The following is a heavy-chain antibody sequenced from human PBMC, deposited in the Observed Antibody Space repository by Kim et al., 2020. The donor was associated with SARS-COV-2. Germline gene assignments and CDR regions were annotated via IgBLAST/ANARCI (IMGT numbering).Heavy chain of an antibody. CDR3: ARDNRGYSSSWPPDY. D-gene: IGHD6-13*01. J-gene: IGHJ4*02. Sequence: QKFKGRVTITADKSTSTAYMELSSLRSEDTAVYYCARDNRGYSSSWPPDYWGQGTLVTVSS. V-gene: IGHV1-69*04.